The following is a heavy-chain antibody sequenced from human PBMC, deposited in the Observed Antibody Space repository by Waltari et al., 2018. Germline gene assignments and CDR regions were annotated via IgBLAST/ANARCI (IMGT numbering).Heavy chain of an antibody. CDR1: GGTFSSDA. Sequence: QVQLVQSGAEVKKPGSSVKVSCKASGGTFSSDAISWVRQAPGQGLEWMGGIIPIFGTANYAQKFQGRVTITADESTSTAYMELSSLRSEDTAVYYCAREGLYYYDSSGYPMGAFDYWGQGTLVTVSS. V-gene: IGHV1-69*12. CDR3: AREGLYYYDSSGYPMGAFDY. D-gene: IGHD3-22*01. J-gene: IGHJ4*02. CDR2: IIPIFGTA.